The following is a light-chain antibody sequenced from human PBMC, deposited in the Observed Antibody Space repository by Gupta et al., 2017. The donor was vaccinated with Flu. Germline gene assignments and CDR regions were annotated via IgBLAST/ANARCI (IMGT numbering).Light chain of an antibody. CDR3: QQYNTYSTT. CDR2: QAS. J-gene: IGKJ1*01. CDR1: QSISSW. Sequence: DIQMTQSPSTLSASVGDRVTITCRASQSISSWLAWYQQKPGKAPKLLIYQASRLESGVPSRFSGSGSGTEFTLTITSLQPDDFATYYCQQYNTYSTTFGQGTKVEIK. V-gene: IGKV1-5*03.